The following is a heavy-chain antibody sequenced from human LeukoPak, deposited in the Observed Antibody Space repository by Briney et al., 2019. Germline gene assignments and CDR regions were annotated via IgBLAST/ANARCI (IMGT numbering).Heavy chain of an antibody. J-gene: IGHJ4*02. D-gene: IGHD3-3*01. CDR1: GYTFTSYG. CDR3: ARDASGLGVVTEKDFDY. Sequence: ASVKVSCKASGYTFTSYGISWVRQAPGQGLEWMGWISAYNGNTNYAQKLQGRVTMTTDTSTSTAYMELRSLRSDDTAVYYCARDASGLGVVTEKDFDYWGQGPRSPSPQ. V-gene: IGHV1-18*01. CDR2: ISAYNGNT.